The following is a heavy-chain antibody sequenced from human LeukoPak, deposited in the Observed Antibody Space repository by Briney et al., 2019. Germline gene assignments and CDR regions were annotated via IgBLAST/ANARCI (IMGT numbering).Heavy chain of an antibody. CDR2: IKSKTDGGTT. CDR1: GFTFSKAW. Sequence: PGGSLRLSCAASGFTFSKAWMSWVRQAPGKGLEWVGRIKSKTDGGTTDYAAPVKGRFTISRDDSRNTLSLQMSSLKTEDTAVYYCTTITMIREHEDYWGQGTLVTVSS. V-gene: IGHV3-15*01. D-gene: IGHD3-10*01. J-gene: IGHJ4*02. CDR3: TTITMIREHEDY.